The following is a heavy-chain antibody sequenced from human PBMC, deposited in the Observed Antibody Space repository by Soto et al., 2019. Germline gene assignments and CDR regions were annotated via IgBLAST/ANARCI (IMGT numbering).Heavy chain of an antibody. V-gene: IGHV4-30-2*01. D-gene: IGHD3-9*01. Sequence: QLQLQESGSGLVKPSQTLSLTCAVPGGSISSGGYSWSWIRQPPGKGLEWIGYIYHSGSTYYNPSLKSRVTISVDRSKNQFSLKLSSVTAADTAVYYCARKYYDILTGYSCLDYWGQGTLVTVSS. CDR1: GGSISSGGYS. CDR3: ARKYYDILTGYSCLDY. CDR2: IYHSGST. J-gene: IGHJ4*02.